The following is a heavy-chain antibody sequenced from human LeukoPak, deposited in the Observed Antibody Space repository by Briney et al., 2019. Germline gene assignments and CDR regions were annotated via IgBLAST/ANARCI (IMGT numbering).Heavy chain of an antibody. CDR1: GGSISSSSYY. V-gene: IGHV4-39*07. J-gene: IGHJ4*02. CDR3: ARFPPVGIAAGY. Sequence: SETLSLTCPVSGGSISSSSYYWGWLRHPPGKGLEWIGTIYYSGSTYYNPSLKSRVTISVDTSKNQFSLKLSSVTAADTAVYYCARFPPVGIAAGYWGQGTLVTVSS. CDR2: IYYSGST. D-gene: IGHD6-13*01.